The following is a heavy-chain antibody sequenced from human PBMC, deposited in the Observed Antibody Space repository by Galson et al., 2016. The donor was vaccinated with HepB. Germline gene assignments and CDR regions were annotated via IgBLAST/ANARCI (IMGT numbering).Heavy chain of an antibody. Sequence: SLRLSSAASGFTFSSYAMTWVRQAPGKGLEWVSSISGSDDATYYADSVKGRFTSSRDNSKNTLYLQMNSLRAEDTAVYYCASGLRFLEWLHWGQGTLVTVSS. CDR1: GFTFSSYA. D-gene: IGHD3-3*01. J-gene: IGHJ4*02. V-gene: IGHV3-23*01. CDR2: ISGSDDAT. CDR3: ASGLRFLEWLH.